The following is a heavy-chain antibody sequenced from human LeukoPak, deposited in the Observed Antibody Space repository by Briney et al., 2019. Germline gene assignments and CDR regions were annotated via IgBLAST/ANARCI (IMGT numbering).Heavy chain of an antibody. D-gene: IGHD1-7*01. Sequence: SQTLSLTCAISGDSVSSSSAAWNWIRQSPSRGLEWLGRTYYRSKWYNDYAVSVKSRITINPDTSKNQFSLQLNSVTPEDTAVYYCARDQRLELAPYYYMDVWGKGTTVTVSS. CDR2: TYYRSKWYN. CDR3: ARDQRLELAPYYYMDV. J-gene: IGHJ6*03. CDR1: GDSVSSSSAA. V-gene: IGHV6-1*01.